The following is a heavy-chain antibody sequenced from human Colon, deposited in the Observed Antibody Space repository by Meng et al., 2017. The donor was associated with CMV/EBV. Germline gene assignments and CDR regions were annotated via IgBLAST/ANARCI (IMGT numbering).Heavy chain of an antibody. V-gene: IGHV3-74*01. D-gene: IGHD2-15*01. Sequence: GESLKISCAASGFNFNNNWMRWVRQAPGGGLVWLSRIDRDGSDIIYADSVKGRFTVSRDNDRNIIYLQMNNLRDEDTAVYYCTRDTPHNAFDPWGQGALVTVSS. J-gene: IGHJ5*02. CDR3: TRDTPHNAFDP. CDR1: GFNFNNNW. CDR2: IDRDGSDI.